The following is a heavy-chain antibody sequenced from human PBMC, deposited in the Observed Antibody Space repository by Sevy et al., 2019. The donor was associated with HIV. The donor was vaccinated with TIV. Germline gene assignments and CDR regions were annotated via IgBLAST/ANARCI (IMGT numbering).Heavy chain of an antibody. D-gene: IGHD3-10*01. Sequence: GESLKISCKGSGYSFTSYWIGWVRQMPGKGLEWMGIIYPGDSDTRYSPSFQGQVTISADKSISTAYLQWSSLKVSDTAMYYCARVGEKITMVRGVIADGWFDPWGQGTLVTVSS. CDR3: ARVGEKITMVRGVIADGWFDP. V-gene: IGHV5-51*01. CDR1: GYSFTSYW. J-gene: IGHJ5*02. CDR2: IYPGDSDT.